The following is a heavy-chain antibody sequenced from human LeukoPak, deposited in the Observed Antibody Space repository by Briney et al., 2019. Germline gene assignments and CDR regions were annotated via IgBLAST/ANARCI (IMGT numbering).Heavy chain of an antibody. Sequence: GGSLRLSCAASGFTFSSYGMHWVRQAPGKGLEWVAVIWYDGSNKYYADSVKGRFTISRDNSKNTLYLQMNSLRAEDTAVYYCARTLGYCSSASCQGGYYFDYWGQGTLVTVSS. D-gene: IGHD2-2*01. CDR3: ARTLGYCSSASCQGGYYFDY. J-gene: IGHJ4*02. V-gene: IGHV3-33*01. CDR2: IWYDGSNK. CDR1: GFTFSSYG.